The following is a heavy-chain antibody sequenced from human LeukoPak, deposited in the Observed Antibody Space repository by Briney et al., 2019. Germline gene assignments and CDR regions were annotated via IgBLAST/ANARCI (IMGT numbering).Heavy chain of an antibody. CDR2: ITSSGGTI. J-gene: IGHJ4*02. V-gene: IGHV3-48*04. Sequence: GGSLRLSCTASGFTISSYTMNWVRQAPGKGLEWVSFITSSGGTIYYADSVKGRFTISRDNAKNSLYLQMNSLRAEDTAVYYCARDYLRNYAIGSWGQGTLVTVSS. CDR1: GFTISSYT. D-gene: IGHD1-7*01. CDR3: ARDYLRNYAIGS.